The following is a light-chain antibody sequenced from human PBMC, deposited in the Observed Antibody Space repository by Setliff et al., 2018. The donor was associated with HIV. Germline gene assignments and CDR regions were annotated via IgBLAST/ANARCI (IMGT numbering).Light chain of an antibody. CDR2: TNT. CDR3: AVWDDSLKAWR. V-gene: IGLV1-44*01. Sequence: QSVLTQPPPASGTPGQRVTISCSGSNSNIGIHTVNWYQHLPGTTPKLLIYTNTQRPSGVPGRFSGSKSGTSASLVISGLQSEDEADYYCAVWDDSLKAWRFGGGTK. CDR1: NSNIGIHT. J-gene: IGLJ3*02.